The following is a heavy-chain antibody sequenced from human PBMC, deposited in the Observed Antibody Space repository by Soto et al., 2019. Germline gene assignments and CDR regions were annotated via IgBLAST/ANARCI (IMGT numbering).Heavy chain of an antibody. Sequence: QVQLVESGGGVVQPGRSLRLSCAASGFTFSSYGMHWVRQAPGKGLEWVAVISYDGSNKYYADSVKGRFTISRDNSKNTLYLQMNSLRAEDTAVYYCAKDGGGGYCSGGSCYQSADHYFDYWGQGTLVTVSS. V-gene: IGHV3-30*18. CDR2: ISYDGSNK. D-gene: IGHD2-15*01. CDR3: AKDGGGGYCSGGSCYQSADHYFDY. CDR1: GFTFSSYG. J-gene: IGHJ4*02.